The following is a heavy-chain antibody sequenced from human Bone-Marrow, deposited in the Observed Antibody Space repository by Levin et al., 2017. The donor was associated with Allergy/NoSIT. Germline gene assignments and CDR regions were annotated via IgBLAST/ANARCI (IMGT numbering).Heavy chain of an antibody. V-gene: IGHV2-70*04. J-gene: IGHJ5*02. CDR1: GFSLSTAGMR. CDR3: ARETFEYYGSSGTSTNWFDP. D-gene: IGHD3-10*01. CDR2: IDWDDDK. Sequence: SGPTLVKPTQTLTLTCTFSGFSLSTAGMRVSWIRQPPGKALEWLARIDWDDDKFYSTSLKSRLTISKDTSKNQVVLTMTNMDPVDTATYYCARETFEYYGSSGTSTNWFDPWGQGTLVTVSS.